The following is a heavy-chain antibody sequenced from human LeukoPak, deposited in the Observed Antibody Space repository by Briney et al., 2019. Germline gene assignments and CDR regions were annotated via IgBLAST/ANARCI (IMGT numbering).Heavy chain of an antibody. CDR1: GFTFSSYA. D-gene: IGHD3-3*01. Sequence: GSLRLSCAASGFTFSSYAMSWVRQAPGKGLEWIGSMYYSGITYYNPSLKSRVTISVDTSKNQFSLKLSSVTAADTAVYYCARKKRITIFGMVITPFDPWGQGTLVTVSS. CDR2: MYYSGIT. J-gene: IGHJ5*02. CDR3: ARKKRITIFGMVITPFDP. V-gene: IGHV4-39*01.